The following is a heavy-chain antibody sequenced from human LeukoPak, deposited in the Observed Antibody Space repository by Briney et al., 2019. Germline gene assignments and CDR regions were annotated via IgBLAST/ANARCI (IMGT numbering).Heavy chain of an antibody. CDR1: AFTFSSYG. V-gene: IGHV3-30*02. CDR2: IQYDRTNE. D-gene: IGHD2-21*02. J-gene: IGHJ4*02. CDR3: AKDIVGGGDDY. Sequence: GGSLRLSCAASAFTFSSYGMHWVRQAPGKGLEWVAYIQYDRTNEQYAHSVRGRFTISRDNAKNSIYLQMNSLRVEDTAVYYCAKDIVGGGDDYWGQGTLVIVSS.